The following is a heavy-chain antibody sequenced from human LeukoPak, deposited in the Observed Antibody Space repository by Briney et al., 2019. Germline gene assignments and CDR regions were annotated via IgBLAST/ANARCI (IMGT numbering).Heavy chain of an antibody. V-gene: IGHV3-48*03. Sequence: PGGSLRLSCAASGFTFSSYEMNWVRQAPGKGLEGVSYISSSGSTIYYADSVKGRFTISREKEKKSVYVQMKRLRAEYTAVYYCARLSRDGYAFDYWGQGTLVTVSS. CDR3: ARLSRDGYAFDY. D-gene: IGHD5-24*01. J-gene: IGHJ4*02. CDR2: ISSSGSTI. CDR1: GFTFSSYE.